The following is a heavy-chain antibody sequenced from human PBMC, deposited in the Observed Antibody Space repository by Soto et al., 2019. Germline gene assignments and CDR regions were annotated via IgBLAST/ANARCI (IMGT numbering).Heavy chain of an antibody. Sequence: QVELQESGPGLVKPSGTLSLTCAVFGNSISTTNWWSWVRQSPGKGLEWIGEIYHSGTSNYNPSLKSRVTISLDKSKNQFSLKLSSVTAADTAVYYCARDVGYHYDGCPSGQFDFWGQGTLVIVSS. V-gene: IGHV4-4*02. CDR3: ARDVGYHYDGCPSGQFDF. D-gene: IGHD3-22*01. J-gene: IGHJ4*02. CDR2: IYHSGTS. CDR1: GNSISTTNW.